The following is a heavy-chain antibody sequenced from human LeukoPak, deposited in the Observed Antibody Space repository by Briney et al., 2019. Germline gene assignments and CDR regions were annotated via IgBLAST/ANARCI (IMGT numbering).Heavy chain of an antibody. J-gene: IGHJ4*02. CDR1: GFTFSNAW. V-gene: IGHV3-15*01. D-gene: IGHD1-26*01. CDR2: IKSKTDGGTT. CDR3: TTDILWWELQPTGY. Sequence: GGSLRLSCAASGFTFSNAWMSWVRQAPGKGLEWVGRIKSKTDGGTTDYAAPVKGRFTISRDDSKNTLYLQMNSLKTEDTAVYYCTTDILWWELQPTGYWGQGTLVTVSS.